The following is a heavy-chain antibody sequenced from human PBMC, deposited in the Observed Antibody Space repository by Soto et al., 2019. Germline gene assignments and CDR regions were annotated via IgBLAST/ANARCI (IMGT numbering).Heavy chain of an antibody. Sequence: SETLSLTCTVSGGSISSYYWSWIRQPPGKGLEWIGYIYYSGSTNYNPSLKSRVTISVDTSKNQFSLKLSSVTAADTAVYYCARDRAERISRGWFDPWGQGTLVTVSS. V-gene: IGHV4-59*01. CDR2: IYYSGST. CDR1: GGSISSYY. J-gene: IGHJ5*02. D-gene: IGHD2-15*01. CDR3: ARDRAERISRGWFDP.